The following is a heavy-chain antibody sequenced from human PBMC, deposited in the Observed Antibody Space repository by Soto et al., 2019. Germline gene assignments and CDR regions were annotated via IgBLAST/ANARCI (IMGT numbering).Heavy chain of an antibody. CDR3: ARKGGSRRANWFDP. D-gene: IGHD6-13*01. V-gene: IGHV1-8*01. Sequence: AKVACKASVSTFTSYDINWVRQATGQGLEWMGWMNPNSGNTGYAQKFQGRVTMTRNTSISTAYMELSSLRSEDTAVYYCARKGGSRRANWFDPWGQGTLVTVSS. J-gene: IGHJ5*02. CDR2: MNPNSGNT. CDR1: VSTFTSYD.